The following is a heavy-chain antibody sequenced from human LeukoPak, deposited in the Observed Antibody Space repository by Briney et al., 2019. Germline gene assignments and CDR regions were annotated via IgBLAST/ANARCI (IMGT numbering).Heavy chain of an antibody. CDR2: IYYSGDT. V-gene: IGHV4-31*03. J-gene: IGHJ3*02. Sequence: SETLSLTCTVSGGSISSGDYYWRWIRQHPGKGLEWIGYIYYSGDTYYNPSLRSRISISLDTSKNHFSLKLSSVTAADTAMYYCAREGDRRAFDIWGQGTMVTVSS. CDR3: AREGDRRAFDI. CDR1: GGSISSGDYY. D-gene: IGHD2-21*01.